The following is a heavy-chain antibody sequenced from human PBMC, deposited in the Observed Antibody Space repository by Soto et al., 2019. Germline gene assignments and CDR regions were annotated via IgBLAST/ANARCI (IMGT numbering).Heavy chain of an antibody. CDR1: GGTFSSYA. CDR3: ARDRRYSGSYTGRFYYGMDV. CDR2: IIPIFGTA. Sequence: QVQLVQSGAEVKKPGSSVKVSCKASGGTFSSYAISRVRQAPGQGLEWMGGIIPIFGTANYAQKFQGRVTITADESTSTAYMELSSLRSEDTAVYYCARDRRYSGSYTGRFYYGMDVWGQGTTVTVSS. J-gene: IGHJ6*02. V-gene: IGHV1-69*12. D-gene: IGHD1-26*01.